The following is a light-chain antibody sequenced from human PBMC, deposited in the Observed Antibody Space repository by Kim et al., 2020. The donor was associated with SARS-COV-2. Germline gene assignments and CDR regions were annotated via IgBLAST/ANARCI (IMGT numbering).Light chain of an antibody. V-gene: IGLV3-1*01. J-gene: IGLJ2*01. CDR3: QAWDSNTAS. CDR1: DLGEND. CDR2: QDV. Sequence: VSPGRKASITCSEEDLGENDVGWYQQKPGQSPVLVIYQDVKRPSGIPERFSGSNSGNTATLTISGTQAMDEAAYYCQAWDSNTASFGGGTKLTVL.